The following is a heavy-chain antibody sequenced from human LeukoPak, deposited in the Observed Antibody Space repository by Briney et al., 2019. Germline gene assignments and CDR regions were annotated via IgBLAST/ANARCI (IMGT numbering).Heavy chain of an antibody. V-gene: IGHV3-20*01. J-gene: IGHJ4*02. CDR3: ARGSGGYPPDY. D-gene: IGHD5-12*01. CDR2: INWNGGST. CDR1: GFTFDDYG. Sequence: GGSLRLSCAASGFTFDDYGMSWVRQAPGKGLEWVSSINWNGGSTGYADSVKGRFTISRDNAKNSLYLQTNSLRAEDTALYHCARGSGGYPPDYWGQGTLVTVSS.